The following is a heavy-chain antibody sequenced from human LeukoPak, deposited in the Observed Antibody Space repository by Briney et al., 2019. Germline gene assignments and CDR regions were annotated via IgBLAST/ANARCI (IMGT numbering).Heavy chain of an antibody. Sequence: GASVKVSCKASGYTFTSYYMHWVRQAPGQGLEWMGIINPSGGSTSYAQKFQGRVTMTRDTSKSTVYMELSSLRSEDTAVYYCARALGYCSSTSCRPNDAFDIWGQGAMVTVSS. J-gene: IGHJ3*02. CDR3: ARALGYCSSTSCRPNDAFDI. D-gene: IGHD2-2*01. CDR2: INPSGGST. CDR1: GYTFTSYY. V-gene: IGHV1-46*01.